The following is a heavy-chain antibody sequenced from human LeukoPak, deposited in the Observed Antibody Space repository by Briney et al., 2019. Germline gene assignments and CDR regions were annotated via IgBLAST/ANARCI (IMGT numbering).Heavy chain of an antibody. V-gene: IGHV4-34*01. CDR3: ARLEAVAIRSYYYYMDV. D-gene: IGHD6-19*01. J-gene: IGHJ6*03. CDR1: GGSIRSYY. Sequence: SETLSLTCTVSGGSIRSYYWSWIRQPPGKGLEWIGEINHSGSTNYNPSLKSRVTISVDTSKNQFSLKLSSVTAADTAVYYCARLEAVAIRSYYYYMDVWGKGTTVTISS. CDR2: INHSGST.